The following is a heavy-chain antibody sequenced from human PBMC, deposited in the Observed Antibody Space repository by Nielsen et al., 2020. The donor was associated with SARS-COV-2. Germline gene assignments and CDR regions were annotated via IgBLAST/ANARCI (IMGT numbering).Heavy chain of an antibody. CDR3: ARPITYYYDSSGYPDAFDI. Sequence: WVRQAPGQGLEWMGRIIPILGIANYAQKFQGRVTITADKSTSTAYMELSSLRSEDTAVYYCARPITYYYDSSGYPDAFDIWGQGTMVPSPQ. V-gene: IGHV1-69*02. D-gene: IGHD3-22*01. CDR2: IIPILGIA. J-gene: IGHJ3*02.